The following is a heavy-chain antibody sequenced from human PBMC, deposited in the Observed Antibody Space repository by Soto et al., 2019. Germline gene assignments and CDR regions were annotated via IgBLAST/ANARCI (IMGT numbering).Heavy chain of an antibody. V-gene: IGHV1-2*04. J-gene: IGHJ4*02. CDR1: GYTFTGYY. CDR2: INPNSGGT. CDR3: ARGLVDTAMAGEY. Sequence: ASVKISCKASGYTFTGYYMHWVRQAPGQGLEWMGWINPNSGGTNYAQKFQGWVTMTRDTSISTAYMELSRLRSDDTAVYYCARGLVDTAMAGEYWGQGTLVTVSS. D-gene: IGHD5-18*01.